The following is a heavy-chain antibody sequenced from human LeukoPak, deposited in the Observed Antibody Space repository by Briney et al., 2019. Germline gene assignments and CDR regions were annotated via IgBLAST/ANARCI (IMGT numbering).Heavy chain of an antibody. CDR3: ARVINYYGSGSYYNEGDWFDP. V-gene: IGHV4-4*02. Sequence: PSETLSLTCAVSGGSISSSNWWSRVRQPPGKGVEWIGEIYHSGSTNYNPSLKSRVTISVDKSKNQFSLKLSSVTAADTAVYYCARVINYYGSGSYYNEGDWFDPWGQGTLVTVSS. CDR2: IYHSGST. CDR1: GGSISSSNW. D-gene: IGHD3-10*01. J-gene: IGHJ5*02.